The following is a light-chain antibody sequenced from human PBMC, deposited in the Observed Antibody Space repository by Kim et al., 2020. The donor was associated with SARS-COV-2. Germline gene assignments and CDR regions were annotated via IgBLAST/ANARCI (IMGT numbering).Light chain of an antibody. J-gene: IGLJ1*01. CDR2: HVI. CDR1: SNDVGVYDY. Sequence: QSALTQPASVSGSPGQSITISRTGTSNDVGVYDYVSWYQLHPGKAPKLMIYHVINRPSGVSNRFSGSKSGNTASLTISGLQAEDEADYYCSSYTSTSTYVFGTGTKVTVL. V-gene: IGLV2-14*03. CDR3: SSYTSTSTYV.